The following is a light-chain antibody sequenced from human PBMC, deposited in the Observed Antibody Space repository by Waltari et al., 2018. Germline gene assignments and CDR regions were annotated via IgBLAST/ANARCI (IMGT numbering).Light chain of an antibody. Sequence: DIVMTQSPDSLAVSLGARATVNCNPSQSVFYSSNNKDYLAWYQQKPGRPPKLLIYWASTRVSGVPARFSGSGSGTDFTLTISSLQAEDVAVYYCHQYYITPLTFGGGTKVEIK. J-gene: IGKJ4*01. V-gene: IGKV4-1*01. CDR1: QSVFYSSNNKDY. CDR3: HQYYITPLT. CDR2: WAS.